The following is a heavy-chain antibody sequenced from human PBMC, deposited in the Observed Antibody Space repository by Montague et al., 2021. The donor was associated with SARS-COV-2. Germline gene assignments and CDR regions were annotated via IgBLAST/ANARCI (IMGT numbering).Heavy chain of an antibody. CDR3: ARLRDGVVPSPILGVGPYYSYYCIDV. J-gene: IGHJ6*03. CDR2: INRGGIT. D-gene: IGHD3-10*01. V-gene: IGHV4-34*01. CDR1: GGSFSGYH. Sequence: SETLSLTCAVYGGSFSGYHWNWIRQPPGKGLEWIGEINRGGITNYNPSLKSRLTISADTSKNQFSLKLTSVAAADTAVYYCARLRDGVVPSPILGVGPYYSYYCIDVWGKGTTVTVSS.